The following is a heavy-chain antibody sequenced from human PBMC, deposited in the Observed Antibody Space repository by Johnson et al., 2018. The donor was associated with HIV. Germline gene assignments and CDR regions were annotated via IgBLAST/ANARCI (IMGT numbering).Heavy chain of an antibody. Sequence: QVQLVESGGGVVQPGRSLRLSCAASGFIFSGYAMHWVRQAPGKGLEWVAVISYDGSNKYYADSVKGRFTISRDNAKNSLYLQMNSLRAEDTAVYYCARDGRDLVTRGSFDVWGQGTVVTVAS. CDR3: ARDGRDLVTRGSFDV. V-gene: IGHV3-30-3*01. D-gene: IGHD5-18*01. J-gene: IGHJ3*01. CDR1: GFIFSGYA. CDR2: ISYDGSNK.